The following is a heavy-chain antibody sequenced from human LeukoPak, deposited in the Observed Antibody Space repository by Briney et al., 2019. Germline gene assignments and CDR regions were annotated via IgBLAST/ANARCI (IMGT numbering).Heavy chain of an antibody. J-gene: IGHJ6*02. CDR3: AKDLTYYYGMDV. V-gene: IGHV3-30*18. CDR2: ISYDGSNK. Sequence: PGGSLRLSCAASGFTFSSYGMHWVRQAPGKGLEWVAVISYDGSNKYYADSVKGRFTISRDNSKSTLYLQMNSLRAEDTAVYYCAKDLTYYYGMDVWGQGTTVTVSS. CDR1: GFTFSSYG. D-gene: IGHD3-16*01.